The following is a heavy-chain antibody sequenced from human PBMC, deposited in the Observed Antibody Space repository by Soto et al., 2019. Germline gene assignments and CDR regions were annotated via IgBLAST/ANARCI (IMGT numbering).Heavy chain of an antibody. Sequence: SVKVSCKASGGTFSSYAISWVRQAPGQGLEWMGGIIPIFGTANYAQKFQGRFTISRDNSKNTLYLQMNSLRADDTAVYYCAKGGGYSSGTNDAFDIWGQGTMVTVSS. CDR1: GGTFSSYA. J-gene: IGHJ3*02. V-gene: IGHV1-69*05. CDR3: AKGGGYSSGTNDAFDI. D-gene: IGHD5-18*01. CDR2: IIPIFGTA.